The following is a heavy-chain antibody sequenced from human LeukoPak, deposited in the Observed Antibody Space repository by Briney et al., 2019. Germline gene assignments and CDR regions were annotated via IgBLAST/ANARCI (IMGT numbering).Heavy chain of an antibody. Sequence: GGSLRLFCAASGFTFSSYAMSWVRQAPGKGLEGVSAISGSGGSTYYADSVKGRFTISRDNSKNTLYLQMNSLRAEDTAVYYCARGAVAGHFDYWGQGTLVTVSS. D-gene: IGHD6-19*01. CDR1: GFTFSSYA. J-gene: IGHJ4*02. V-gene: IGHV3-23*01. CDR2: ISGSGGST. CDR3: ARGAVAGHFDY.